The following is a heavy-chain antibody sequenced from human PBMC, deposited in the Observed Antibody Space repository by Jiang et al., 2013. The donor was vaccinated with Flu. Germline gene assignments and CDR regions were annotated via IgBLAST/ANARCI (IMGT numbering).Heavy chain of an antibody. V-gene: IGHV1-2*06. J-gene: IGHJ5*02. CDR2: INPNSGGT. CDR1: GYTFTGYY. D-gene: IGHD5-12*01. Sequence: VKVSCKASGYTFTGYYMHWVRQAPGQGLEWMGRINPNSGGTNYAQKFQGRVTMTRDTSISTAYMELSRLRSDDTAVYYCARVRAGWLRKDWFDPWGQGTLVTVSS. CDR3: ARVRAGWLRKDWFDP.